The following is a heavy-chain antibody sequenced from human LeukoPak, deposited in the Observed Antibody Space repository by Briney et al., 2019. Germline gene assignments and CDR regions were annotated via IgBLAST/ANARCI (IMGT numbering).Heavy chain of an antibody. J-gene: IGHJ4*02. CDR3: AKGTVVYCDY. D-gene: IGHD2-21*01. Sequence: GRSLRLSCAASGFTFSSYGMHWVRQAPGKGLEWVAVISYDGSNKYYADSVKGRFTISRDNSKNTPYPQMDSPRAEDTAVYYCAKGTVVYCDYWGQGTLVTVSS. V-gene: IGHV3-30*18. CDR2: ISYDGSNK. CDR1: GFTFSSYG.